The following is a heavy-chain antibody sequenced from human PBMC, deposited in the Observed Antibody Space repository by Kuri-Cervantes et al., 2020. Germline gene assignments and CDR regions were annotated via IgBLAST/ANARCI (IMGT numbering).Heavy chain of an antibody. D-gene: IGHD5-18*01. CDR1: GYSFTSYW. J-gene: IGHJ6*02. V-gene: IGHV5-51*01. Sequence: KVSCKGSGYSFTSYWIGWVRQMPGKGLEWMGIIYPGDSDTRYSPSFQGQVTISADKSISTAYLQWSSLKASDTAMYYCARLGTAMQIYYYGKDVWGQGTTVTVSS. CDR3: ARLGTAMQIYYYGKDV. CDR2: IYPGDSDT.